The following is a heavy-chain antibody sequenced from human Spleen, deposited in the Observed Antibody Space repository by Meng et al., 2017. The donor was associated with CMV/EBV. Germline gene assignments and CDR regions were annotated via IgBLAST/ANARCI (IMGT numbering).Heavy chain of an antibody. V-gene: IGHV1-2*02. D-gene: IGHD1-26*01. CDR3: ARRDSGSYYYYGMDV. CDR1: TYTFIDHH. J-gene: IGHJ6*02. Sequence: ASVKVSCKASTYTFIDHHIHWVRQAPGQGLEWMGWIDPRTGDTKYAQKFQGRVTLSRDTSISTAYMDLSRLRSDDTAVYYCARRDSGSYYYYGMDVWGQGTTVTVSS. CDR2: IDPRTGDT.